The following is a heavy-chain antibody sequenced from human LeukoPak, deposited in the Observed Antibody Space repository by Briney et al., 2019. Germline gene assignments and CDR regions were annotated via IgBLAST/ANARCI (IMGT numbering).Heavy chain of an antibody. CDR1: GGSFRGYY. Sequence: SETLSLTCAVYGGSFRGYYWSWIRQPPGKGLEWIGEINHSGSTNYNPSLKSRVTISVDTSKNQFSLKLSSVTAADTAVYYCARGLVLRYFDWFDYWGQGTLVTVSS. CDR2: INHSGST. J-gene: IGHJ4*02. V-gene: IGHV4-34*01. D-gene: IGHD3-9*01. CDR3: ARGLVLRYFDWFDY.